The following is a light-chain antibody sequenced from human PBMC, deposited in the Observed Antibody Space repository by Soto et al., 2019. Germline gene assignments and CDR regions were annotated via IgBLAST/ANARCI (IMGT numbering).Light chain of an antibody. CDR3: QQSYSSSWT. CDR1: QSISNY. V-gene: IGKV1-39*01. CDR2: AAS. J-gene: IGKJ1*01. Sequence: DIQMTQSPSSLSASVGDRVTITCRASQSISNYLKWYQQKPGKAPKFLIYAASSLQSGVPSRFSGSGSGTDFTLTISSLQREDFATYFCQQSYSSSWTFGQGTKVEI.